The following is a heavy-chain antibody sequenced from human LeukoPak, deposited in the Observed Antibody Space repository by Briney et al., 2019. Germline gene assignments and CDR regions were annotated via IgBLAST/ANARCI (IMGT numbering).Heavy chain of an antibody. V-gene: IGHV5-51*01. CDR2: IYPGDSNT. D-gene: IGHD5-12*01. CDR3: ARHGYGYYFDY. J-gene: IGHJ4*02. CDR1: GYIFTDSW. Sequence: GESLKISCKASGYIFTDSWIGWVRQIPGEGLEWMGIIYPGDSNTIYSPSFQGHVTISVDKYISTAYLQWSSLKASDTAIYYCARHGYGYYFDYWGQGALVTVSS.